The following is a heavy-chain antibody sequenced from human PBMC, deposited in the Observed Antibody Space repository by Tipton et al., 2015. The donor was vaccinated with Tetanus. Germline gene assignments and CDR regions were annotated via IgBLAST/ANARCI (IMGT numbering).Heavy chain of an antibody. CDR1: GGSISSYY. CDR3: ARSVAPWTLTSVRAVRGVSSGYEF. CDR2: IYTSGST. J-gene: IGHJ4*02. V-gene: IGHV4-4*07. D-gene: IGHD3-10*01. Sequence: TLSLTCTVSGGSISSYYWSWIRQPAGKGLEWIGRIYTSGSTNYNPSLKSRVTMSVDTSKNQFSLKLSSVTAADTAVYYCARSVAPWTLTSVRAVRGVSSGYEFWGQGTLVTVSS.